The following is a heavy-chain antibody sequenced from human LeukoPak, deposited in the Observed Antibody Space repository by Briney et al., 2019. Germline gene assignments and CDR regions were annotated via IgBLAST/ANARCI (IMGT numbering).Heavy chain of an antibody. CDR2: MNPNSGNT. V-gene: IGHV1-8*01. J-gene: IGHJ4*02. D-gene: IGHD4-17*01. Sequence: GASVKVSCKASGYTFTSYDINWVRQATGQGLEWMGWMNPNSGNTGYAQKFQGRVTMTRNTSISTAYMELSSLRSDDTAVYYCARDGNGDYGHQFDYWGQGTLVTVSS. CDR3: ARDGNGDYGHQFDY. CDR1: GYTFTSYD.